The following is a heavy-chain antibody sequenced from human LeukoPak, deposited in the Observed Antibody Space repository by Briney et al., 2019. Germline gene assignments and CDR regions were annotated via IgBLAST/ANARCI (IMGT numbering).Heavy chain of an antibody. CDR1: GGSISSGSYY. V-gene: IGHV4-61*02. D-gene: IGHD3-22*01. J-gene: IGHJ3*01. CDR3: ARGGYYDSSARR. Sequence: PSETLSLTCTVSGGSISSGSYYWSWIRQPAGKGLEWTGRIYTSGSTNYNPSLTSRVTISVDTSKNQFSLKLSSVTAADTAVYYCARGGYYDSSARRWGQGTMVTVSS. CDR2: IYTSGST.